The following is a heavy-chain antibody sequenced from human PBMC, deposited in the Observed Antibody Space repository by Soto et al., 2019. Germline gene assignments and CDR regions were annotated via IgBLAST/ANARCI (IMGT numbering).Heavy chain of an antibody. CDR1: GGSISSGGYS. J-gene: IGHJ6*02. Sequence: QLQLQESGSGLVKPSQTLSLTCAVSGGSISSGGYSWSWIRQPPGKGLQWIGYIYHSGSTYYNPSLKSRAPISVDRSKNQFSLELSSVTAADTAVYYCARRRGFPYYYGMDVWGQGTTVTVSS. CDR3: ARRRGFPYYYGMDV. D-gene: IGHD5-12*01. CDR2: IYHSGST. V-gene: IGHV4-30-2*01.